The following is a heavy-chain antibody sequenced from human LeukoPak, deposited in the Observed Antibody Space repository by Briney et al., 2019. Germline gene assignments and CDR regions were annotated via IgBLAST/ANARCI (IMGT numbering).Heavy chain of an antibody. D-gene: IGHD5-24*01. Sequence: PSETLSLTCTVSGGSMRSSSYYWGWIRQPPGKGLEWIGTIYYSGSTDYNASLKSRVTISLDTSKNQFSLKLSSVTAADTAVYYCARGDGYNYYYYYYMDVWGEGTTVTVSS. CDR1: GGSMRSSSYY. CDR3: ARGDGYNYYYYYYMDV. CDR2: IYYSGST. J-gene: IGHJ6*03. V-gene: IGHV4-39*07.